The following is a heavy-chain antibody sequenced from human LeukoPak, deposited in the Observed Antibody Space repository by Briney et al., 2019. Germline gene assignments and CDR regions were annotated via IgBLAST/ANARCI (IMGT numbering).Heavy chain of an antibody. CDR2: INAGNGNT. Sequence: ASVKVSCKASGYTFTSSAMHWVRQAPGQRLEWMGWINAGNGNTKYSQKFQGRVTITRDTSASTAYMELSSLRSEDTAVYYCARELPDSSGFDCWGQGTLVTVSS. D-gene: IGHD6-19*01. CDR3: ARELPDSSGFDC. J-gene: IGHJ4*02. CDR1: GYTFTSSA. V-gene: IGHV1-3*01.